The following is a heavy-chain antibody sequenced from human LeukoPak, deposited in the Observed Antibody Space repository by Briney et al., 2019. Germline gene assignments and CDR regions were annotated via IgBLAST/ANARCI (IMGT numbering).Heavy chain of an antibody. V-gene: IGHV3-21*01. CDR3: ARDILGGVGNWFDP. CDR2: ISSDGVYT. J-gene: IGHJ5*02. Sequence: GGSLRLSCEVSGFTFSVYSMNWVCQAPGEGPQWVASISSDGVYTYYADSVKGRFTISRDNAKDSLYLQMVTLRAEDTADYYCARDILGGVGNWFDPWGQGTLVTVSS. D-gene: IGHD3-3*02. CDR1: GFTFSVYS.